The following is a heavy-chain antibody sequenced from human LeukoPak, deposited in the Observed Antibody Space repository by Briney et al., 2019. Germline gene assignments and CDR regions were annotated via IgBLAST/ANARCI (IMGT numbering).Heavy chain of an antibody. CDR2: IGGGDTM. V-gene: IGHV3-48*03. CDR1: GFTFSSYE. CDR3: ARDTYYYDSSGYYFSAEYFQH. Sequence: PGGSLRLSCAASGFTFSSYEMNWVRQAPGKGLEWVSYIGGGDTMYYADSVKGRFTISRDNAKNSLYLQMNSLRAEDTAVYYCARDTYYYDSSGYYFSAEYFQHWGQGTLVTVSS. D-gene: IGHD3-22*01. J-gene: IGHJ1*01.